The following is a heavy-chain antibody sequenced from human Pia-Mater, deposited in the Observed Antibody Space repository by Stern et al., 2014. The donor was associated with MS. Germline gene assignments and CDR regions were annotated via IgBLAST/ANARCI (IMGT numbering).Heavy chain of an antibody. Sequence: VHLVESGPEVRKPGASVRLSCKASGYIFTTDDINWVRQASGQGLGWIGWMNPDSGDTGFEHKLRCGVTIHRAHSTSNGYIEVGSLTSEDTAVYYCTKAWGHWGQGTQVTVSS. CDR1: GYIFTTDD. CDR3: TKAWGH. V-gene: IGHV1-8*01. CDR2: MNPDSGDT. D-gene: IGHD7-27*01. J-gene: IGHJ1*01.